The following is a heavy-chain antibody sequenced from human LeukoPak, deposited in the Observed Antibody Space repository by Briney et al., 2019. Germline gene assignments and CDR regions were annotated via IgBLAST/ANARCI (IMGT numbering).Heavy chain of an antibody. CDR1: GGSISSSNW. CDR2: IYHSGST. V-gene: IGHV4-4*02. Sequence: PSGTLSLTCAVSGGSISSSNWWSWVRQPPGKGLEWIGEIYHSGSTNYNPSLKSRVTISGDKSKNQFSLKLSSVTAADTAVYYCARGRIAVAGLYFDYWGQGTLVTVSS. CDR3: ARGRIAVAGLYFDY. D-gene: IGHD6-19*01. J-gene: IGHJ4*02.